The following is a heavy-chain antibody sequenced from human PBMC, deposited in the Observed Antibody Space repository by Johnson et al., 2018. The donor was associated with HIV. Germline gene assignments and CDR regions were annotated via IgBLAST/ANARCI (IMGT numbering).Heavy chain of an antibody. CDR2: ISYDGSNK. D-gene: IGHD4-17*01. CDR3: ARSMTTVTVAFDI. V-gene: IGHV3-30-3*01. J-gene: IGHJ3*02. CDR1: GFTFSSYA. Sequence: QVQLVESGGGVVQPGRSLRLSCAASGFTFSSYALHWVRQAPGKGRDWVAIISYDGSNKYYADSVKGRFTISRDNSKNTLYLQMNSLRAEDTAVYYCARSMTTVTVAFDIWGQGTMVTVSS.